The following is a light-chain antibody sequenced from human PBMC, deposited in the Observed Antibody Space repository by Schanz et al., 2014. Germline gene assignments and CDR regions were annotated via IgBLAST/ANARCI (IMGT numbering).Light chain of an antibody. CDR1: SSDVGGYNY. CDR2: EVS. V-gene: IGLV2-8*01. Sequence: QSALTQPPSASGSPGQSVTISCTGTSSDVGGYNYVSWYQHHPGKVPKLMIYEVSKRPSGVPDRFSGSKSGNTASLTVSGLQADDEADYYCCSYAGSYTWVFGGGTKLTVL. CDR3: CSYAGSYTWV. J-gene: IGLJ3*02.